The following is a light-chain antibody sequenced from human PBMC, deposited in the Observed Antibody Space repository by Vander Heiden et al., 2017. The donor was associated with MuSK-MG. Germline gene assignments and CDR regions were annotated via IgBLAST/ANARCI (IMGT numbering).Light chain of an antibody. CDR2: QDS. V-gene: IGLV3-1*01. J-gene: IGLJ2*01. CDR3: QAWDSSTVV. CDR1: KLGDKY. Sequence: SYELTQPPTVSVSPGQTASITCSGDKLGDKYACWYQQNPGQSPLLVIYQDSKRPSGIPDLFSGSNSGTTATLTISGTQARDDAYYYCQAWDSSTVVFGGGTKLTVL.